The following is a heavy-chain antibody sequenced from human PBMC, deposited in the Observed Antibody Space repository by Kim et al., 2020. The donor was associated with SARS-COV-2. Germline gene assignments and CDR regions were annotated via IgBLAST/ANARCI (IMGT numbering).Heavy chain of an antibody. J-gene: IGHJ6*02. Sequence: KGRFTISRDNSKNTLYLQMNSLRAEDTAVYYCARVGYSSGWYYYYGMDVWGQGTTVTVSS. V-gene: IGHV3-30*01. CDR3: ARVGYSSGWYYYYGMDV. D-gene: IGHD6-19*01.